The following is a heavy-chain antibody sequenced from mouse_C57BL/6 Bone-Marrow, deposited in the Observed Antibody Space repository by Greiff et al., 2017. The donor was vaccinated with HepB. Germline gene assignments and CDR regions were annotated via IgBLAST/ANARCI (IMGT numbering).Heavy chain of an antibody. CDR2: INPNYGTT. D-gene: IGHD2-4*01. V-gene: IGHV1-39*01. CDR1: GYSFTDYN. Sequence: EVKLMESGPELVKPGASVKISCKASGYSFTDYNMNWVKQSNGKSLEWIGVINPNYGTTSYNQKFKGKATLTVDQSSSTAYMQLNSLTSEDSAVYYCASLEDYDWFAYWGQGTLVTVSA. CDR3: ASLEDYDWFAY. J-gene: IGHJ3*01.